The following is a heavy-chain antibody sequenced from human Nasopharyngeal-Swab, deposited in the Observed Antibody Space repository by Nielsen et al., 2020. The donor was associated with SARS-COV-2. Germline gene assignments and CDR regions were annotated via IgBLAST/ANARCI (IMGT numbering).Heavy chain of an antibody. Sequence: GESLKISCAASGFTFDDYTMHWVRQAPGKGLEWVSLISWDGGSTYYADSVKGRFTISRGNSKNSRYLQMNSLRTEDTALYYCAMIGGSGIDYWGQGTLVTVSS. J-gene: IGHJ4*02. CDR1: GFTFDDYT. CDR3: AMIGGSGIDY. D-gene: IGHD2-15*01. V-gene: IGHV3-43*01. CDR2: ISWDGGST.